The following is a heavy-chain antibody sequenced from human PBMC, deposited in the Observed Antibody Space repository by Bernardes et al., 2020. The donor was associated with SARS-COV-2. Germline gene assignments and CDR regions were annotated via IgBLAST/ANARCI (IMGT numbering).Heavy chain of an antibody. CDR3: AREGYDSSGYYIDY. Sequence: ASVKVSCRASGYTFTGYYMHWVRQAPGQGLEWMGWVNPNSGGTISAQRFQGRVTMTGDTSVSTAYMELSSLRSDDTALYYCAREGYDSSGYYIDYWGQGTLVTVSS. CDR1: GYTFTGYY. D-gene: IGHD3-22*01. V-gene: IGHV1-2*02. CDR2: VNPNSGGT. J-gene: IGHJ4*02.